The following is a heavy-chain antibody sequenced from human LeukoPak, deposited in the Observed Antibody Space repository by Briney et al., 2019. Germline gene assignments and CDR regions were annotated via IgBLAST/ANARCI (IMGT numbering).Heavy chain of an antibody. V-gene: IGHV3-21*01. CDR3: ARDRQGGDY. D-gene: IGHD1-26*01. CDR2: ISSSSSYI. CDR1: GFAFSSYS. Sequence: GGSLRLSCAASGFAFSSYSMNWVRQAPGKGLEWVSSISSSSSYIYYADSVKGRFAISRDNAKNSLYLQMNSLRAEDTAVYYCARDRQGGDYWGQGTLVTVSS. J-gene: IGHJ4*02.